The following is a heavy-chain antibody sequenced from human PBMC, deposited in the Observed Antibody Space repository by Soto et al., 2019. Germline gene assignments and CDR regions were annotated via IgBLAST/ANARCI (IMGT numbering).Heavy chain of an antibody. CDR1: GGTFSGYA. CDR3: ARAIVGPTTTGWLDP. J-gene: IGHJ5*02. Sequence: SVKVSCKASGGTFSGYAISWVRQAPGQGLEWMGGIIPIFGTANYAQKFQGRVTITVDESTSTAYMELSSLRFEDTAVYYCARAIVGPTTTGWLDPWGQGTLVTVSS. CDR2: IIPIFGTA. V-gene: IGHV1-69*13. D-gene: IGHD1-26*01.